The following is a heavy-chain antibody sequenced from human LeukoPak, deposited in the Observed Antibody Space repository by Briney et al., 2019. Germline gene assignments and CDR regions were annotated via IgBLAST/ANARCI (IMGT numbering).Heavy chain of an antibody. V-gene: IGHV3-21*04. CDR3: ARSFGADDAFDV. J-gene: IGHJ3*01. CDR1: GFTFSSYS. Sequence: PGGSLRLSCAASGFTFSSYSMNWVRRAPGKGLEWVSSISSSSSYIYYADSVKGRFTISRDNAKNSLYLQMNSLRAEDTALYYCARSFGADDAFDVWGQGTMVTVSS. D-gene: IGHD3-10*01. CDR2: ISSSSSYI.